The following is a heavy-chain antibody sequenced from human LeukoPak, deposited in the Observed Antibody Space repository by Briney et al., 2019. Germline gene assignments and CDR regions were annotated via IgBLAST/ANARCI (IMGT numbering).Heavy chain of an antibody. V-gene: IGHV4-61*02. J-gene: IGHJ4*02. CDR1: GGSISSGSYY. Sequence: SSETLSLTCTVSGGSISSGSYYWSWIRQPAGKGLEWIGRIYTSGSTNYNPSLKSRVTISVDTSKNPFSLKLSSVTAADTAVYYCARDVRGHFDFWGQGTVVTVSS. CDR3: ARDVRGHFDF. CDR2: IYTSGST. D-gene: IGHD3/OR15-3a*01.